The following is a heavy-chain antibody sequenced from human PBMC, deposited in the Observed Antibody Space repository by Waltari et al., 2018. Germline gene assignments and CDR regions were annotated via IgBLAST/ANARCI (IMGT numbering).Heavy chain of an antibody. CDR3: ARVVVTTRNALDV. J-gene: IGHJ6*02. Sequence: EVQLVESGGGLVQPGESLRLSCAVSGFTLSSHWMHWVRQAPGKGRVLVSRISSDGSTTSYADSVKGRFTISVDNAKDTLYLQMNSLRAEDTAVYYCARVVVTTRNALDVWGQGTTVTVSS. CDR1: GFTLSSHW. V-gene: IGHV3-74*01. CDR2: ISSDGSTT. D-gene: IGHD4-17*01.